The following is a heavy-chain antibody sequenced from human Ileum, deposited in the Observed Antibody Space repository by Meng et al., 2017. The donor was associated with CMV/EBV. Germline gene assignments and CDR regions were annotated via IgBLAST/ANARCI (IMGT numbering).Heavy chain of an antibody. CDR2: INPSGGSA. D-gene: IGHD2-8*02. J-gene: IGHJ4*02. Sequence: VQPVPSGAEGTKPGAPAKVSCQASRYTFTSYYIHWVRQAPGQGLEWMGIINPSGGSASYAQKFQGRVTMTSDTSTSTVYMGLSSLRSEDTAIYYCVRDGQWVVSTWYKFDYWGQGTLVTVSS. CDR1: RYTFTSYY. V-gene: IGHV1-46*01. CDR3: VRDGQWVVSTWYKFDY.